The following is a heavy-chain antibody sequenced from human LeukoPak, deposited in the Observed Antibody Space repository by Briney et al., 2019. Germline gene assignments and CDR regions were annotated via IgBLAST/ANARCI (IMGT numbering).Heavy chain of an antibody. CDR3: ARADDYGDYVADY. J-gene: IGHJ4*02. D-gene: IGHD4-17*01. V-gene: IGHV3-48*01. Sequence: PGGSLRLSCTASGFTFLGYNMIWVRQAPGKGLEWISYISTSGTTTLYADSVRGRFAISRDNAKSSLYLQMNSLRAEDTAVYYCARADDYGDYVADYWGQGTLVTVSS. CDR2: ISTSGTTT. CDR1: GFTFLGYN.